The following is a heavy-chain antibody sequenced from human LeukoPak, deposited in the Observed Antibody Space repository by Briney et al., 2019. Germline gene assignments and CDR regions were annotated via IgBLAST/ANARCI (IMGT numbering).Heavy chain of an antibody. CDR3: ARSSSGTYHY. CDR1: GYNFASYT. J-gene: IGHJ4*02. Sequence: ASVKVSCKTAGYNFASYTMHWLRQAPGQSPEWMGSINGDNGNTKYSEKFQGRVTFTRDTSASSAYMELSRLRSEDTAVYYCARSSSGTYHYWGQGTLVTVSS. D-gene: IGHD3-10*01. CDR2: INGDNGNT. V-gene: IGHV1-3*01.